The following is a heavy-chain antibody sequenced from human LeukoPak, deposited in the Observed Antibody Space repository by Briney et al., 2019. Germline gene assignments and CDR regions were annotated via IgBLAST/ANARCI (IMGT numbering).Heavy chain of an antibody. D-gene: IGHD3-22*01. J-gene: IGHJ3*02. V-gene: IGHV4-31*03. CDR3: ATRSAHYYDSSGYYLNEHAFDI. CDR2: IYYSGST. Sequence: PSQTLSLTCTVSGGSISSGGYSWSWIRQHPGKGLEWIGYIYYSGSTYYNPSLKSRVTISVDTSKNQFSLKLSSVTAADTAVYYCATRSAHYYDSSGYYLNEHAFDIWGQGTMVTVSS. CDR1: GGSISSGGYS.